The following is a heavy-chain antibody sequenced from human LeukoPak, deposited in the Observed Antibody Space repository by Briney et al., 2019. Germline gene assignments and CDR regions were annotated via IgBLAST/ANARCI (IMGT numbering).Heavy chain of an antibody. D-gene: IGHD3-10*01. J-gene: IGHJ4*02. CDR1: GGSISGSGYY. V-gene: IGHV4-39*01. Sequence: PSETLSLTCTVSGGSISGSGYYWAWIRQPPGKGLEWIVSIFYSETTYYNPSLKSPVSIRVDTSKNQFYLDLSSVTAADTAVYYCARRAQRVGRGFINYFEYRGQGTLVIVSS. CDR3: ARRAQRVGRGFINYFEY. CDR2: IFYSETT.